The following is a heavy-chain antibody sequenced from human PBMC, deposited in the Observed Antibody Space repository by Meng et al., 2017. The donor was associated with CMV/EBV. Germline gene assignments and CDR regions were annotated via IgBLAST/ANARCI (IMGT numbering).Heavy chain of an antibody. CDR2: INHSGST. CDR3: ARMVRHYYGMDV. Sequence: CAVYGGSFSGYYWSWLRQPPGKGLEWIGEINHSGSTNYNPSLKSRVTISVDTSKNQFSLKLSSVTAADTAVYYCARMVRHYYGMDVWGQGTTVTVSS. J-gene: IGHJ6*02. CDR1: GGSFSGYY. D-gene: IGHD3-10*01. V-gene: IGHV4-34*01.